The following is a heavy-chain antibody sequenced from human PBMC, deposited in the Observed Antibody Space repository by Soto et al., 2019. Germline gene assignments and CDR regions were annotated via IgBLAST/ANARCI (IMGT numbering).Heavy chain of an antibody. Sequence: QVQLVESGGGVVQPGRSLRLSCVASGFSFDNFVMHWVRQAPGKGLEWVAVIAYDGSHTYYADSVKGRFSISRDSFKKTLFLEMNSLRPDDTAVYYCARDLRNPSAGWLDPWGQGTLVSVSS. CDR3: ARDLRNPSAGWLDP. V-gene: IGHV3-30-3*01. D-gene: IGHD1-1*01. CDR2: IAYDGSHT. CDR1: GFSFDNFV. J-gene: IGHJ5*02.